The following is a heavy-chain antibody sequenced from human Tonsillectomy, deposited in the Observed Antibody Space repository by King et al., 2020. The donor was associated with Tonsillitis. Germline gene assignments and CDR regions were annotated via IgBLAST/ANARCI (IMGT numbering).Heavy chain of an antibody. CDR2: IYWDDDK. J-gene: IGHJ4*02. CDR1: GFSLSTSGLG. Sequence: TLKESGPTLVKPTQTLTLTCTFSGFSLSTSGLGVGWIRQPPGKALEWLALIYWDDDKRYSPSLKSRVTITKDTSKNQVVLTMTNMDPVDTATYYCAHSLYPVGDYGSGSYSHWGQGTLVTVSS. CDR3: AHSLYPVGDYGSGSYSH. V-gene: IGHV2-5*02. D-gene: IGHD3-10*01.